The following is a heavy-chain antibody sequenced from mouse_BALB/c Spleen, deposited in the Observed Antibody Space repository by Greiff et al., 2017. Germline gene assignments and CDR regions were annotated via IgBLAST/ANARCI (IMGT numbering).Heavy chain of an antibody. CDR1: GYAFSSYW. D-gene: IGHD2-10*02. Sequence: QVQLQQSGAELVRPGSSVKISCKASGYAFSSYWMNWVKQRPGQGLEWIGQIYPGDGDTNYNGKFKGKATLTADKSSSTAYMQLSSLTSEDSAVYFCARKYASYYAMDYWGQGTSVTVSS. V-gene: IGHV1-80*01. J-gene: IGHJ4*01. CDR2: IYPGDGDT. CDR3: ARKYASYYAMDY.